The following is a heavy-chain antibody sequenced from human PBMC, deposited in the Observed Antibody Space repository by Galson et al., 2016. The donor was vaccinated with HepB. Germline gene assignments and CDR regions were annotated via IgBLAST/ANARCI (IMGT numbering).Heavy chain of an antibody. Sequence: AVSGGSISSSNWWSWVRQPPGKGLEWIGEIYHSGSTNYNPSLKSRVTISVDKSKNQFSLKLSPVTAADTAVYYCARGYRSGGLGRYWGQGTLVTVSS. J-gene: IGHJ4*02. D-gene: IGHD6-19*01. CDR1: GGSISSSNW. CDR2: IYHSGST. CDR3: ARGYRSGGLGRY. V-gene: IGHV4-4*02.